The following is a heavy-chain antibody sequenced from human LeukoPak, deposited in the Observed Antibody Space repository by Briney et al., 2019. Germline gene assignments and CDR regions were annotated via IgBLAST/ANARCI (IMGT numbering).Heavy chain of an antibody. J-gene: IGHJ5*02. CDR3: ARNRDIYGSGSYYQNWFDP. V-gene: IGHV1-18*04. D-gene: IGHD3-10*01. Sequence: ASVKVSCKASGYTFTSYGISWVRQAPGQGLEWMGWISAYNGNTNYAQKLKGRVTMTTDTSTSTAYMELRSLRSDDTAVYYCARNRDIYGSGSYYQNWFDPWGQGTLVTVSS. CDR2: ISAYNGNT. CDR1: GYTFTSYG.